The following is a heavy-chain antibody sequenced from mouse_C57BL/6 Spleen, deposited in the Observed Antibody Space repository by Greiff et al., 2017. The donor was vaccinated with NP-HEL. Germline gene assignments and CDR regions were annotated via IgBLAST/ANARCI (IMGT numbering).Heavy chain of an antibody. CDR3: ARENFLDYDNY. Sequence: EVQLQQSGPELVKPGASVKISCKASGYTFTDYYMNWVKQSHGKSLEWIGDINPNNGGTSYNQKFKGKATLTVDKSSSTAYMELRSLTSEDSAVYYCARENFLDYDNYWGQGTTLTVSS. V-gene: IGHV1-26*01. J-gene: IGHJ2*01. CDR1: GYTFTDYY. D-gene: IGHD2-4*01. CDR2: INPNNGGT.